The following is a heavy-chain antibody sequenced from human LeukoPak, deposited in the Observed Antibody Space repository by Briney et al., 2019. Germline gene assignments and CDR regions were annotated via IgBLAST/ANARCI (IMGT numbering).Heavy chain of an antibody. J-gene: IGHJ4*02. D-gene: IGHD6-13*01. CDR1: GFTFSSYA. CDR2: IRYGGSNK. CDR3: AKVEYTTSWYGVGSLDY. Sequence: GGSLRLSCAASGFTFSSYAMSWVRQAPGKGLEWVAFIRYGGSNKYYADSVKGRFTISRDNSKDTLYLQMNSLRAEDTAVYYCAKVEYTTSWYGVGSLDYWGQGTLVTVSS. V-gene: IGHV3-30*02.